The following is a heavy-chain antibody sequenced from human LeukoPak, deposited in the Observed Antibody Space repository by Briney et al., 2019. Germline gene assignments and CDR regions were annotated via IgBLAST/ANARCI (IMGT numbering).Heavy chain of an antibody. CDR1: GGSISSGSYY. J-gene: IGHJ5*02. CDR2: IYTSGST. V-gene: IGHV4-61*02. Sequence: SETLSLTCTVSGGSISSGSYYWSWIRQPAGKGLEWIGRIYTSGSTNYNPSLKSRVTISVDTSKNQFSLKLSSVTAADTAVYYCAREEYYYDSSGYSSWGQGTLVTVSS. CDR3: AREEYYYDSSGYSS. D-gene: IGHD3-22*01.